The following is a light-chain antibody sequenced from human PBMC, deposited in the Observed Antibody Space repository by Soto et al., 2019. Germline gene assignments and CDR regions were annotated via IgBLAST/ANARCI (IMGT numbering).Light chain of an antibody. V-gene: IGKV3-11*01. Sequence: ESVLTQSPATLSLSPGERDTHSCRASQNVGSLLAWSQQKPGQAPRLLIYDASNRAAGVPARFSGSGSGTDFTLTISSLEPEDFAIYYCHERTNWRITFGQGTRLEIK. CDR3: HERTNWRIT. CDR1: QNVGSL. CDR2: DAS. J-gene: IGKJ5*01.